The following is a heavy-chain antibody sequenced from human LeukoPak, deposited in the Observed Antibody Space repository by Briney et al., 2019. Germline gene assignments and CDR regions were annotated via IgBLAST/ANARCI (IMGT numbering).Heavy chain of an antibody. D-gene: IGHD3-10*01. CDR3: ARGIRGSSLYGMDV. J-gene: IGHJ6*02. CDR1: GFTFSSYA. Sequence: GGSLRLSCAASGFTFSSYAMHWVRQAPGKGLEWVAVISYDGSNKYYADSVKGRFTISRDNSNNTLHLQMNNLRVEDTAVYYCARGIRGSSLYGMDVWGQGTTVTVSS. CDR2: ISYDGSNK. V-gene: IGHV3-30-3*01.